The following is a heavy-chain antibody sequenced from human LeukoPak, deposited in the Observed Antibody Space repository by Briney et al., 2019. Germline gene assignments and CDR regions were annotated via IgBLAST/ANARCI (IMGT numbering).Heavy chain of an antibody. CDR1: GFTFSSYN. Sequence: GGSLRLSCAASGFTFSSYNMNWVRQYPGKGLEWVSCISSGSSYIYYADSVKGRFTISRDNAKNSLYLQMNSLRAEDTAVYYCARLVGATDSPSDYWGQGSLVTVSS. D-gene: IGHD1-26*01. J-gene: IGHJ4*02. CDR3: ARLVGATDSPSDY. CDR2: ISSGSSYI. V-gene: IGHV3-21*01.